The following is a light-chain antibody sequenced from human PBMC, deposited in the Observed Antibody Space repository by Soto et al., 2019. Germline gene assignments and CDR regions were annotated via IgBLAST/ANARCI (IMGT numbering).Light chain of an antibody. CDR3: LQRNRYPPT. J-gene: IGKJ5*01. CDR2: GAY. CDR1: QGISNY. Sequence: DIQMTQSPSAMSASVGDRVTITCRASQGISNYLTWFQQQPGKVPQRLIYGAYSLHSGVPSRFSGAGCGKEFLLTISIVPDEDFATYCWLQRNRYPPTFGQGTRLEIK. V-gene: IGKV1-17*03.